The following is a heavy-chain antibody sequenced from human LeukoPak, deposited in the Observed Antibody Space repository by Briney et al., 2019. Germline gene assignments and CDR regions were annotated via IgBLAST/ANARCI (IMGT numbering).Heavy chain of an antibody. CDR3: ARDRSDQLLSFYYYYYMDV. Sequence: ASVKVSCKASGYTFTGYYMHWVRQAPGQGLEWMGWINPNSGGTNYAQKFQGWVTMTRDTSISTAYMELSRLRSDDTAVYYCARDRSDQLLSFYYYYYMDVWGKGTTVTVSS. CDR2: INPNSGGT. CDR1: GYTFTGYY. V-gene: IGHV1-2*04. D-gene: IGHD2-2*01. J-gene: IGHJ6*03.